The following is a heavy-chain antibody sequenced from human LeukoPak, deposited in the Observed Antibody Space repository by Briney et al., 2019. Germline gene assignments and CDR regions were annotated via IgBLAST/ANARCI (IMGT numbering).Heavy chain of an antibody. CDR1: GGSISSSNW. CDR3: ASDKYSSSWYGAFDI. D-gene: IGHD6-13*01. Sequence: PSETLSLTGAVSGGSISSSNWWSWVRQPPGKGLEWIGEIYHSGSTNYNPSLKSRVTISVDKSKNQFSLKLSSVTAADTAVYYRASDKYSSSWYGAFDIWGQGTMVTVSS. CDR2: IYHSGST. V-gene: IGHV4-4*02. J-gene: IGHJ3*02.